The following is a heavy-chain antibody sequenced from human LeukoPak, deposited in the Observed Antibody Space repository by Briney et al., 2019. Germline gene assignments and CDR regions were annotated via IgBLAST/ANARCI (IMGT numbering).Heavy chain of an antibody. V-gene: IGHV5-51*01. CDR1: GYSFTSYW. CDR2: IYPGDSDT. Sequence: GESLKISCKGSGYSFTSYWIGWVRQMPGKGLEWMGIIYPGDSDTRYSPSFQGQVTISADKSISTAYLQWSSLKASDTAMYYCARHSIFLEWLGDAFDIWGQGTMVTVSS. CDR3: ARHSIFLEWLGDAFDI. J-gene: IGHJ3*02. D-gene: IGHD3-3*01.